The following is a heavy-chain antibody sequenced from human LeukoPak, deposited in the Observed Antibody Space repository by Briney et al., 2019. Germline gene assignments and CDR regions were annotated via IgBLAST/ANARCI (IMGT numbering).Heavy chain of an antibody. D-gene: IGHD6-6*01. V-gene: IGHV1-69*13. CDR2: IIPIFGTP. CDR3: AREYSSPSGRFDY. Sequence: SVKVSCKASGGTFSSYAISWLRQAPGQGPEWMGGIIPIFGTPNYAQKFQGRVTITADESTSTAYMELSSLRSEDTAVYYCAREYSSPSGRFDYWGQGTLVTVSS. CDR1: GGTFSSYA. J-gene: IGHJ4*02.